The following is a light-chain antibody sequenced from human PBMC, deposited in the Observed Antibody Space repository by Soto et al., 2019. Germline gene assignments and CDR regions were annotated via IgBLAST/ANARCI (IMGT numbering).Light chain of an antibody. CDR1: QSVSSSY. CDR3: QQYGSSPGT. J-gene: IGKJ1*01. CDR2: GAS. Sequence: EIVLTQSPGTLSLSPGERATLSCRASQSVSSSYLAWYQQKPGQAPRLLIYGASSRATGIPDRFSGSGSGTDSTLNISRLEPEDFEVYYCQQYGSSPGTFGQGTKVDIK. V-gene: IGKV3-20*01.